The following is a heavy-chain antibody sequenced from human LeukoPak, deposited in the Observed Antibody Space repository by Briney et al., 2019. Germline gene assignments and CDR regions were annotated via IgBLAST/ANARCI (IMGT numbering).Heavy chain of an antibody. CDR2: IWYDGSNK. V-gene: IGHV3-33*01. J-gene: IGHJ6*02. CDR1: GFIFNSYV. Sequence: GGSLRLSCAASGFIFNSYVMHWVRQAPGKGLEWVAVIWYDGSNKYYADSVKGRFTISRDNSKNTLCLQMNSLRDEDTAVFYCARGPHWSGGNIYYYYGMDVWGQGTTVTVSS. D-gene: IGHD3-3*01. CDR3: ARGPHWSGGNIYYYYGMDV.